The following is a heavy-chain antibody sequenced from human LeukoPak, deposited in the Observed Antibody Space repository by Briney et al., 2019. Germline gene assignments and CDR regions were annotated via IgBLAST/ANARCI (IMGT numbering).Heavy chain of an antibody. CDR2: VSSSGRTI. CDR1: GFTFSDYY. J-gene: IGHJ4*02. CDR3: ARDTVGIDH. Sequence: KTGGSLRLSCAASGFTFSDYYMSWIRQAPGKGPEWISYVSSSGRTISYADSVKGRFTISRDNAKNSVYLQMNSPRAEDTAVYYCARDTVGIDHWGQGTLVTVSS. V-gene: IGHV3-11*01. D-gene: IGHD4-23*01.